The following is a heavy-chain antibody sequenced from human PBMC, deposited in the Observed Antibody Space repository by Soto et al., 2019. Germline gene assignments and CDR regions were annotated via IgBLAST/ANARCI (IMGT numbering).Heavy chain of an antibody. D-gene: IGHD2-15*01. CDR3: AKLPWAEYGGILDP. CDR2: IYYSGTT. J-gene: IGHJ5*02. CDR1: GGSISNYY. Sequence: PSETLSLTCTVSGGSISNYYWTWIRQPPGKGLQWIGYIYYSGTTNYNPSLKSRVTISVDTSKNQFSLKLSSVTAADTAVYYCAKLPWAEYGGILDPWGQGTLVTVSS. V-gene: IGHV4-59*01.